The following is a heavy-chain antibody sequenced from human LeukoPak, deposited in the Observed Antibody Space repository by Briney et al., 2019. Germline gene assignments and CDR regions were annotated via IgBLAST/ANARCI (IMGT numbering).Heavy chain of an antibody. CDR2: IYYSGST. CDR1: GGSISSYY. D-gene: IGHD3-9*01. V-gene: IGHV4-59*01. Sequence: PSETLSLTCTVSGGSISSYYWSWIQQPPGKGLEWIGYIYYSGSTNYNPSLKSRVTISVDTSKNQFSPKLSSVTAADTAVYYCASSYYDILTGYYNPVNWFDPWGQGTLVTVSS. CDR3: ASSYYDILTGYYNPVNWFDP. J-gene: IGHJ5*02.